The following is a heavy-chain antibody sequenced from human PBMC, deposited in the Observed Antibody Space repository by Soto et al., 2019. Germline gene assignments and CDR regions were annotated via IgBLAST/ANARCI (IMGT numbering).Heavy chain of an antibody. CDR2: IYHSGST. CDR1: GGSISSSNW. CDR3: ARDLVAQQPVPVDGMDV. J-gene: IGHJ6*02. V-gene: IGHV4-4*02. Sequence: SETLSLTCAVSGGSISSSNWWSWVRQPPGKGLEWIGEIYHSGSTNYNPSLKSRVTISVDKSKNQFSLKLSSVTAADTAVYYCARDLVAQQPVPVDGMDVWGQGTTVTVSS. D-gene: IGHD6-13*01.